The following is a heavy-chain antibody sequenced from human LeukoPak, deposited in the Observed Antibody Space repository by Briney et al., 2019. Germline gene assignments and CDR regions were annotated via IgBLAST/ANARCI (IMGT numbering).Heavy chain of an antibody. V-gene: IGHV1-2*02. CDR3: ARVTTIVAVPAATFDY. Sequence: ASVKVSCKASGYTFTGYYMHWVRQAPGQGLEWMGWINPNSGGTNYAQKFQGRVTMTRDTSISTAYMELSRLRSDDTAVYYCARVTTIVAVPAATFDYWGQGTLVTVSS. J-gene: IGHJ4*02. CDR2: INPNSGGT. D-gene: IGHD2-2*01. CDR1: GYTFTGYY.